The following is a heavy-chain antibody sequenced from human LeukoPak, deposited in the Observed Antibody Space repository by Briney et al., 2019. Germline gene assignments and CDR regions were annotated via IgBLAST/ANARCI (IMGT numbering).Heavy chain of an antibody. V-gene: IGHV4-59*12. CDR2: IYYSGST. CDR3: ARECGYDSVSGSYYFDY. CDR1: GGSISRYY. D-gene: IGHD5-12*01. J-gene: IGHJ4*02. Sequence: KPSETLSLTCTVSGGSISRYYWSWIRQPPGKGLEWIGYIYYSGSTNYNPSLKSRVTISVDTSKNQFSLKLSSVTAADTAVYYCARECGYDSVSGSYYFDYWGQGTLVTVSS.